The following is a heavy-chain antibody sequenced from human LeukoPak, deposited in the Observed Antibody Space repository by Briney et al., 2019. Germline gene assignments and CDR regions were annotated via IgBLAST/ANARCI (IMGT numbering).Heavy chain of an antibody. CDR2: ISAYNGNT. CDR1: GYTFTSYG. J-gene: IGHJ4*02. D-gene: IGHD3-16*02. V-gene: IGHV1-18*01. Sequence: ASVKVPCKASGYTFTSYGISWVRQAPGQGLEWMGWISAYNGNTNYAQKLQGRVTMTTDTSTSTAYMELRSLRSDDTAVYYCARVRVWGSYRPRYFDYWGQGTLVTVSS. CDR3: ARVRVWGSYRPRYFDY.